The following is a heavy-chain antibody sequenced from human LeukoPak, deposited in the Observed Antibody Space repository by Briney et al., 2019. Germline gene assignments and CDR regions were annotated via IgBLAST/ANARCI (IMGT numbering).Heavy chain of an antibody. CDR3: ARAKYDSSGYYYSGFDI. CDR2: ITTSGSSI. Sequence: GGSLRLSCAASGFTFSDYYMGWIRQAPGKGLEWVSYITTSGSSIYYADSVEGRFTMSRDNAKKSLYLQMNSLRAEDTAVYYCARAKYDSSGYYYSGFDIWAKGQWSPSLQ. J-gene: IGHJ3*02. V-gene: IGHV3-11*04. D-gene: IGHD3-22*01. CDR1: GFTFSDYY.